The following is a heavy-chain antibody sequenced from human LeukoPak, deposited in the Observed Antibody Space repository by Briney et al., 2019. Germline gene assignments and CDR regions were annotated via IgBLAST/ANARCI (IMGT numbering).Heavy chain of an antibody. CDR1: GFTFRNAW. D-gene: IGHD4-17*01. Sequence: PGGSLRLNCAASGFTFRNAWMSWVRQAPGKGLEWVGRIKSKTDGGTTDYAAPVKGRFTISRDDSKNTLYLQMNSLKTEDTAVYYCTTAPYYTTDYGDYYYYYGMDVWGQGTTVTVSS. CDR2: IKSKTDGGTT. J-gene: IGHJ6*02. V-gene: IGHV3-15*01. CDR3: TTAPYYTTDYGDYYYYYGMDV.